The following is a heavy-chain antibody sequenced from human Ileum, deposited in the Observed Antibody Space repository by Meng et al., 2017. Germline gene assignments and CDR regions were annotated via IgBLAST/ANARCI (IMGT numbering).Heavy chain of an antibody. CDR1: SGSITSDTY. CDR2: ISHSGST. J-gene: IGHJ4*02. CDR3: ARHGGYYQGF. V-gene: IGHV4-4*02. D-gene: IGHD4-23*01. Sequence: QVQCPGPAPGCGNPSGTLSPTCAVSSGSITSDTYWSWVRLPPGKGLEWIGQISHSGSTFYNPSLKSRVTMSVDKSKSQFSLMLTSVTAADTAVHYCARHGGYYQGFWGQGTLVTVSS.